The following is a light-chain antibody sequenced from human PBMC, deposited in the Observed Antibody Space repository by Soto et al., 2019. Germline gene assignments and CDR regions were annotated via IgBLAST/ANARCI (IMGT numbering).Light chain of an antibody. CDR2: GAS. CDR3: QHYNDWHPAFT. V-gene: IGKV3-15*01. CDR1: QSLSRN. Sequence: EILMTQSPATLSVSPGERATLSCRASQSLSRNLAWYQQKPVQAPRLLIYGASTRASGVPARFSGSGSGTEFTRSISSLQSEDFALYYCQHYNDWHPAFTFGPGTKVDL. J-gene: IGKJ3*01.